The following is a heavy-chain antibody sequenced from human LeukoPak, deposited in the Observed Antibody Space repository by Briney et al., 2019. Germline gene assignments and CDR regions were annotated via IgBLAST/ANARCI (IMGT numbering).Heavy chain of an antibody. Sequence: GGSLRLSCAASGFTFSSYSMNWVRQAPGKGLEWVSYISSSSSTIYYADSVKGRFTISRDNAKNSLYLQMNSLRAEDTAVYYCTTEADVVGATRVEAFDIWGQGTMVTVSS. V-gene: IGHV3-48*04. D-gene: IGHD1-26*01. J-gene: IGHJ3*02. CDR2: ISSSSSTI. CDR1: GFTFSSYS. CDR3: TTEADVVGATRVEAFDI.